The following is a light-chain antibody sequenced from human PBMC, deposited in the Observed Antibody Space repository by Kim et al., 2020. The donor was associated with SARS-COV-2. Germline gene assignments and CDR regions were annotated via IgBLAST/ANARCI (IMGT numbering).Light chain of an antibody. J-gene: IGLJ3*02. Sequence: GATVTLTCASSTGAVASGYFPNWFQQKPGQAPRTLIYSTSNKPSWTPARFSGSLLGGKAALTLSGVQPEDEADYYCLLYIGGVWVFGGGTKVTVL. CDR2: STS. V-gene: IGLV7-43*01. CDR1: TGAVASGYF. CDR3: LLYIGGVWV.